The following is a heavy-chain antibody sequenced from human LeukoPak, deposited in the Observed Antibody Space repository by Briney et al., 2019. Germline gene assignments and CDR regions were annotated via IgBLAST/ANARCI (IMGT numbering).Heavy chain of an antibody. CDR2: VSGRDSNT. V-gene: IGHV3-21*01. J-gene: IGHJ4*02. Sequence: GGSLRLSCAASGFTFSSYGMSWVRQAPGKGLEWVSTVSGRDSNTYYADSVKGRFTISRDNAKNSLYLQMNSLRAEDTAVYYCARGGFDYWGQGTLVTVSS. D-gene: IGHD1-26*01. CDR1: GFTFSSYG. CDR3: ARGGFDY.